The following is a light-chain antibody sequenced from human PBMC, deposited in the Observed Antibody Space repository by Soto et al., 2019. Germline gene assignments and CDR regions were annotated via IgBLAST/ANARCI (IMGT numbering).Light chain of an antibody. CDR1: QSVSSN. Sequence: ERVMTQSPATLSVSPGEKVTLSCRASQSVSSNLAWYQQKPGQAPRLLIYGASTRATGIPARFRGSGSGTEFTLTISSLQSEDFAVHYCQQYNNWPTFGQGTKVDIK. J-gene: IGKJ1*01. V-gene: IGKV3-15*01. CDR2: GAS. CDR3: QQYNNWPT.